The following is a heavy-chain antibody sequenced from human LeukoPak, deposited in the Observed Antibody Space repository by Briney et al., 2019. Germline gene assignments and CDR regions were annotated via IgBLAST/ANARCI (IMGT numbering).Heavy chain of an antibody. Sequence: PGGSLRLSCAASGXTFSSYAMHWVRQAPGKGLEWVAVISYDGSNKYYADSVKGRFTISRDNSKNTLYLQMNSLRAEDTAVYYCARYDARYGMDVWGQGTTVTVSS. V-gene: IGHV3-30-3*01. CDR3: ARYDARYGMDV. D-gene: IGHD1-1*01. CDR2: ISYDGSNK. CDR1: GXTFSSYA. J-gene: IGHJ6*02.